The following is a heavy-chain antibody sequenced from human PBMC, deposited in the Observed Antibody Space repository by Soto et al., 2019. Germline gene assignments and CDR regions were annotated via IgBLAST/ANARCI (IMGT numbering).Heavy chain of an antibody. D-gene: IGHD6-13*01. Sequence: PGGSLRLSCAASGFTFSSYGMHWVRQAPGKGLEWVAVISYDGSNKYYADSVKGRFTISRDNSKNTLYLQMNSLRAEDTAVYYCAKDSSSWYGDAYFDYWGQGTLVTVSS. CDR1: GFTFSSYG. J-gene: IGHJ4*02. CDR3: AKDSSSWYGDAYFDY. CDR2: ISYDGSNK. V-gene: IGHV3-30*18.